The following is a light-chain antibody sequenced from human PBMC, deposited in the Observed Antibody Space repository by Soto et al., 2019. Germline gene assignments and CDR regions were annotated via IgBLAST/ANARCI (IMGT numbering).Light chain of an antibody. CDR1: RTDVGGYNF. CDR3: CSYVSSKTYV. V-gene: IGLV2-14*01. Sequence: QSALSHPGSVCWSPGHSITISCTGTRTDVGGYNFVSWYQQHPGKAPKLIIYEVSNRPSGVSNRFSGSKSDNTASLTISGLQAEEEADHYCCSYVSSKTYVFGTGTKVTAL. J-gene: IGLJ1*01. CDR2: EVS.